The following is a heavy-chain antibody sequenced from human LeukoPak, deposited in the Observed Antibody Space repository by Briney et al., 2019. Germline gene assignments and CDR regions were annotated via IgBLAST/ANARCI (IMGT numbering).Heavy chain of an antibody. CDR2: ISGSGGST. D-gene: IGHD3-22*01. J-gene: IGHJ4*02. CDR1: GFTFSSYA. CDR3: AKFKRASYYDSSGSTSPH. Sequence: GGSLRLSCAASGFTFSSYAMSWVRQAPGKGLEWVSAISGSGGSTYYADSVKGRFTISRDNSKNTLYLQMNSLRAEDTAVYYCAKFKRASYYDSSGSTSPHWGQGTLVTVSS. V-gene: IGHV3-23*01.